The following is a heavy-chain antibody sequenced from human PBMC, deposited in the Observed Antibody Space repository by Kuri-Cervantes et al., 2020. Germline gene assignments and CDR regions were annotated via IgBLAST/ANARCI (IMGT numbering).Heavy chain of an antibody. Sequence: GESLKISCAASGFTFSSYSMNWVRQAPGKGLEWVSAINSGGNAYYADSVKGRFTISRDNSKNTLYLQMNSLRAEDTAIYYCAKRIVVSTVYFDYWGQGTRVTV. CDR3: AKRIVVSTVYFDY. D-gene: IGHD5/OR15-5a*01. J-gene: IGHJ4*02. CDR1: GFTFSSYS. V-gene: IGHV3-23*01. CDR2: INSGGNA.